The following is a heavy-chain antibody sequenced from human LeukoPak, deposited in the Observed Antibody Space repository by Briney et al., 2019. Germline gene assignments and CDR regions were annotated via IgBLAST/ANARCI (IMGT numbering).Heavy chain of an antibody. D-gene: IGHD3-3*01. CDR2: ISSSSSYI. CDR1: GFTFSSYS. CDR3: ARGGLRLLEWWGYYFDY. J-gene: IGHJ4*02. V-gene: IGHV3-21*01. Sequence: RAGGSLRLSCAASGFTFSSYSMNWVRQAPGKGLEWVSSISSSSSYIYYADSVKGRFTISRDNAKNSLYLQMNSLRAEDTAVYYCARGGLRLLEWWGYYFDYWGQGTLVTVSS.